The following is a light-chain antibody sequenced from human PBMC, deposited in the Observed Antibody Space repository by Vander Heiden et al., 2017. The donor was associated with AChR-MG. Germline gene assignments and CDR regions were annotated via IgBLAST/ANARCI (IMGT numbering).Light chain of an antibody. CDR2: GAS. V-gene: IGKV1-27*01. Sequence: DIQMTQSPSSLSASVGDRVTITCRASQGFSNYLAWYQQKPGKVPKLLIYGASTLQPGVPSRFSGSGSGKDFTLTISRLQPEDVATYYCQKYNSAPRTFGQGTKVEIK. CDR3: QKYNSAPRT. J-gene: IGKJ1*01. CDR1: QGFSNY.